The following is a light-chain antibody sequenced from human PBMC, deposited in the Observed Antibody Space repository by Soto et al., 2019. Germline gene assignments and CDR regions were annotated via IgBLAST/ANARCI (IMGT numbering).Light chain of an antibody. V-gene: IGKV3-11*01. CDR3: QQRSNWPLT. CDR1: QSVSSY. Sequence: ETVLTQSPATLSLSPGERATLSCRASQSVSSYLAWYQQKPGQAPRLLISDASNRATGIPARFSGSGSGTDFTITISSLEPEDFAVYYCQQRSNWPLTFGGGTKVEIK. CDR2: DAS. J-gene: IGKJ4*01.